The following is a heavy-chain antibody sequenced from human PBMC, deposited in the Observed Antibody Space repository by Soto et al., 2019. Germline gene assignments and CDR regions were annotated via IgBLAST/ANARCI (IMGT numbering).Heavy chain of an antibody. Sequence: GGSLILSCAASGFTFSSYAMSWVRQAPGKGLEWVSAISGSGGSTYYADSVKGRFTISRDNSKNTLYLQMNSLRAEDTAVYYCAKDRTGDPQYDALDIWGQGTMVTVAS. J-gene: IGHJ3*02. CDR3: AKDRTGDPQYDALDI. V-gene: IGHV3-23*01. CDR1: GFTFSSYA. D-gene: IGHD7-27*01. CDR2: ISGSGGST.